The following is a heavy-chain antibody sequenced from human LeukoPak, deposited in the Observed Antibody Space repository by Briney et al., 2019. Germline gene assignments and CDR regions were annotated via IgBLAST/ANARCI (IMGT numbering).Heavy chain of an antibody. Sequence: ASVKVSCKASGYTFTGYYMHWVRQAPGQGLEWMGWINPNSGGTNYAQKFQGRVTMTRDTSISTAYMELSRLRSDDTAVYYCARSAYSGYYYYMDVWGKGTTVTVSS. D-gene: IGHD5-12*01. CDR1: GYTFTGYY. CDR3: ARSAYSGYYYYMDV. J-gene: IGHJ6*03. CDR2: INPNSGGT. V-gene: IGHV1-2*02.